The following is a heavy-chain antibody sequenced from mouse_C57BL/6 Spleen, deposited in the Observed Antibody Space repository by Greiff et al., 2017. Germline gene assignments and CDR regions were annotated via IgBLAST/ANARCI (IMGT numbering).Heavy chain of an antibody. CDR2: IDPETGGT. CDR3: TPNPWFAY. V-gene: IGHV1-15*01. Sequence: VQGVESGAELVRPGASVTLSCKASGYTFTDYEMHWVKQTPVHGLEWIGAIDPETGGTAYNQKFKGKAILTADKSSSTAYMELRSLTSEDSAVYYCTPNPWFAYWGQGTLVTVSA. J-gene: IGHJ3*01. CDR1: GYTFTDYE. D-gene: IGHD4-1*01.